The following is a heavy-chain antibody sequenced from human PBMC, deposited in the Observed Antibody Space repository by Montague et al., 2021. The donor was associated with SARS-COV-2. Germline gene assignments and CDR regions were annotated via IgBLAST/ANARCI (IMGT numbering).Heavy chain of an antibody. CDR3: AKIREQLVRRWFDP. V-gene: IGHV4-31*03. J-gene: IGHJ5*02. D-gene: IGHD6-13*01. CDR1: GGSISSDYYY. CDR2: IYYSGST. Sequence: TLSLTCTVSGGSISSDYYYWSWIRQHPGKGLEWIWYIYYSGSTYYNPSLKSRVTISVDTSKNQFSLKLNSVTAADTAVYYCAKIREQLVRRWFDPWGQGTLVTVSS.